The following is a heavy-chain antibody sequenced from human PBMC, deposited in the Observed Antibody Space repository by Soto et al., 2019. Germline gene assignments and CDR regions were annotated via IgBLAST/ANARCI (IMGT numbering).Heavy chain of an antibody. CDR1: GYTFTIYG. D-gene: IGHD5-12*01. CDR2: ISPDNGNT. J-gene: IGHJ6*02. V-gene: IGHV1-18*01. CDR3: ARALGYSGYAGMDV. Sequence: QVQLVQSGGEVKKPGASVKVSCKASGYTFTIYGINWVRQAPGQGLEWMGWISPDNGNTNYEQKLPGRVTMTTDTSTSTAYMELRSLRSDNTAVYYCARALGYSGYAGMDVWGQGTTVTVSS.